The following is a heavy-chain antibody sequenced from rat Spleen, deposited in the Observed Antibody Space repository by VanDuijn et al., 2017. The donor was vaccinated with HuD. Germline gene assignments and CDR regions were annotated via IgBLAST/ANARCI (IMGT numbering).Heavy chain of an antibody. J-gene: IGHJ3*01. CDR3: ARSYGGYTSNWFPY. CDR2: IWGDGST. V-gene: IGHV2-1*01. CDR1: GLSFSNYD. D-gene: IGHD1-11*01. Sequence: VQLVESGGGLVQPGRSMKLSCAASGLSFSNYDMAWVRQPPGKGLEWMGGIWGDGSTDYNSALKSRLRISRDTSKSQVFLKMNSLQTDDTVIYFCARSYGGYTSNWFPYWGQGTLVTVSS.